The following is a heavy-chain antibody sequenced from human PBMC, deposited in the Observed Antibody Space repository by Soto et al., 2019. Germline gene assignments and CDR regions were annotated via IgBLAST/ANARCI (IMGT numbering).Heavy chain of an antibody. Sequence: GGSLRLSCAASGFTFSDHYMTWIRQAPGKGLEWVSYISSTGSYTSYADSVKGRFTISRDNAKNTLYLQMNSLRAEDTAVYYCARGGRTSLQPILEWLLSSDYGMDVWGQGTTVTVSS. V-gene: IGHV3-11*06. CDR3: ARGGRTSLQPILEWLLSSDYGMDV. J-gene: IGHJ6*02. D-gene: IGHD3-3*01. CDR1: GFTFSDHY. CDR2: ISSTGSYT.